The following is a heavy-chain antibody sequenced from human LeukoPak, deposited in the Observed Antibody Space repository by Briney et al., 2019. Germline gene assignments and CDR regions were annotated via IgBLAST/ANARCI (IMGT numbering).Heavy chain of an antibody. Sequence: GGSLRLSCAASGFIFSSYSMNWVRQAPGKGLEWVSYISSISSTIYYADSVKGRFTISRDNSKNTLYLQMNSLRAEDTAVYYCAKGGVPAALADYYYYYGMDVWGQGTTVTVSS. CDR2: ISSISSTI. CDR1: GFIFSSYS. CDR3: AKGGVPAALADYYYYYGMDV. V-gene: IGHV3-48*01. D-gene: IGHD2-2*01. J-gene: IGHJ6*02.